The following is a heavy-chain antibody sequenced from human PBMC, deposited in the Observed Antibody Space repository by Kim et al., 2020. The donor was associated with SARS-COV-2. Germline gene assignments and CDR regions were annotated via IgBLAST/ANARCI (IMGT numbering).Heavy chain of an antibody. Sequence: ASVKVSCKTSGYSFTYYGISWVRQAPGQGLEWMGWISGYTRNTNYTQKFQGRVTMTADTSTNIAYMELRTLSPDDTAIYYCARDLPRTTTSYYLDSWGQGTLVTVSS. V-gene: IGHV1-18*01. CDR1: GYSFTYYG. CDR2: ISGYTRNT. J-gene: IGHJ4*02. CDR3: ARDLPRTTTSYYLDS. D-gene: IGHD6-6*01.